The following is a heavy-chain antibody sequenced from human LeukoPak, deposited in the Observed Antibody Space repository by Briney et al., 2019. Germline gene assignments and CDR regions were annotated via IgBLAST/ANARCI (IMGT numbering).Heavy chain of an antibody. J-gene: IGHJ4*02. CDR1: GYTFTNYY. CDR2: INPNSGGT. CDR3: ARERETTAFDF. D-gene: IGHD1-1*01. Sequence: GASVKVSCKASGYTFTNYYIHWVRQAPGQGLEWMGWINPNSGGTNYAQKFQGRVTMTRATSISTAYMEVSRLRSDDTAVYYCARERETTAFDFWGQRTLVTVSS. V-gene: IGHV1-2*02.